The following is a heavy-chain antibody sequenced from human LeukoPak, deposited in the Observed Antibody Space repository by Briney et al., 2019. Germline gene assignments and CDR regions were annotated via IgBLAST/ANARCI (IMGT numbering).Heavy chain of an antibody. CDR3: AKDLSIHYDSRGFDP. CDR1: GFTFTSFG. J-gene: IGHJ5*02. D-gene: IGHD3-22*01. Sequence: GGSLRLSCAASGFTFTSFGMDWVRQAPGKGLEWVTFISYDGSNNYYADSVKGRFTISRDNSKSTLYLQMNSLRAEDTAVYYCAKDLSIHYDSRGFDPWGQGTLVTVSS. CDR2: ISYDGSNN. V-gene: IGHV3-30*18.